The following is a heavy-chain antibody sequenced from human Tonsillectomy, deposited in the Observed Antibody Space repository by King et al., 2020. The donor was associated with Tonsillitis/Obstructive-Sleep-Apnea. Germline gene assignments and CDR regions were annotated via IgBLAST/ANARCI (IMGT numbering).Heavy chain of an antibody. CDR3: ARATPRIAAAGTGTEFDY. CDR1: GGSISSGGYY. Sequence: VQLQESGPGLVKPSQTLSLTCTVSGGSISSGGYYWSWIRQHPGKGLEWIGYIYYSGSTYYNPSLKSLVTISVDTSKNQFSLKLSSVTAADTAVYYCARATPRIAAAGTGTEFDYWGQGTLVTVSS. D-gene: IGHD6-13*01. CDR2: IYYSGST. V-gene: IGHV4-31*01. J-gene: IGHJ4*02.